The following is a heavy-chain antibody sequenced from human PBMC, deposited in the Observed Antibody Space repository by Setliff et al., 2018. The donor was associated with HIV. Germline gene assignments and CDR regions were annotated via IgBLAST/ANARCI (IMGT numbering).Heavy chain of an antibody. CDR2: LNTETGNS. J-gene: IGHJ4*02. D-gene: IGHD1-26*01. V-gene: IGHV7-4-1*02. CDR1: GYTFTTYG. Sequence: ASVKVSCKASGYTFTTYGISWVRQAPGQGLQRMGWLNTETGNSMYAQGFTGRFVFSLDTSVSTAFLQVNSLKAEDTAMYYCARVGSYWSTFDYWGQGALVTVSS. CDR3: ARVGSYWSTFDY.